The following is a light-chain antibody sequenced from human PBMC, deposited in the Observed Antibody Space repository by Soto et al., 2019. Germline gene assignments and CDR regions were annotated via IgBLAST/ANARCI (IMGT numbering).Light chain of an antibody. CDR1: SSDVGGYNY. V-gene: IGLV2-14*01. CDR2: EVS. CDR3: SSYTSSSTLV. Sequence: LTQPASVSGSPGQSITISCTGTSSDVGGYNYVSWYQQHPGKAPKLMIYEVSNRPPGVSNRFSGSKSGNTASLTISGLQAEDEADYYCSSYTSSSTLVFGTGTKVTVL. J-gene: IGLJ1*01.